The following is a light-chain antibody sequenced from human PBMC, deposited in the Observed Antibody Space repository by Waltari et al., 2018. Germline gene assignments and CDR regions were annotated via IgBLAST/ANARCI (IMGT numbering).Light chain of an antibody. CDR3: QQRSNWPRT. CDR2: DAS. CDR1: TSVSSY. Sequence: EIVLTQSPATLSLSPGERATLSSRAITSVSSYLAWYQQKPGQSPRLLIYDASNRATGIPARFSGSGSGTDFTLTISSLEPEDFAVYYCQQRSNWPRTFGQGTKVEIK. J-gene: IGKJ1*01. V-gene: IGKV3-11*01.